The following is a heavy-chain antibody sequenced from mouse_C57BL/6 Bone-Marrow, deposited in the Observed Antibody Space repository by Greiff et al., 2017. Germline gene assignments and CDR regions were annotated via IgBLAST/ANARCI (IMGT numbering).Heavy chain of an antibody. J-gene: IGHJ1*03. V-gene: IGHV1-81*01. CDR3: ARGKDFWYFDV. CDR2: IYPRSGNT. CDR1: GYTFTSYG. Sequence: QVQLKESGAELARPGASVKLSCKASGYTFTSYGISWVKQRPGQGLEWIGEIYPRSGNTYYNAKFKGKATLTADKSSSTAYMELRSLTSEDSAVYFCARGKDFWYFDVWGTGTTVTVSS.